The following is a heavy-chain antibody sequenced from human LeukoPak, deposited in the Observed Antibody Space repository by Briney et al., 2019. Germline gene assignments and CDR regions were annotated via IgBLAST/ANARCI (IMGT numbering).Heavy chain of an antibody. CDR3: ARGGRYYYDSSGSD. V-gene: IGHV4-30-2*01. Sequence: SETLSLTCAVSGGSISSGGYSWSWIRQPPGKGLEWIGYIYHSGSTYYNPSLKSRVTISVDRSKNQFSLKLSSVTAADTAVYYCARGGRYYYDSSGSDWGQGTLVTVSS. D-gene: IGHD3-22*01. CDR2: IYHSGST. CDR1: GGSISSGGYS. J-gene: IGHJ4*02.